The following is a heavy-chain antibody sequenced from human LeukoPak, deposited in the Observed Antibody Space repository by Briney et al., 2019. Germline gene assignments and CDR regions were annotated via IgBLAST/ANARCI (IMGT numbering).Heavy chain of an antibody. V-gene: IGHV1-69*13. CDR2: IIPIFGTA. J-gene: IGHJ6*03. Sequence: SVKVSCKASGGTFSSYAISWVRQAPGQGLEWMGGIIPIFGTANYAQKFQGRVTITADESTSTAYMELSRLRSDDTAVYYCARALLAGIAVAGTYYYMDVWGKGTTVTISS. CDR3: ARALLAGIAVAGTYYYMDV. CDR1: GGTFSSYA. D-gene: IGHD6-19*01.